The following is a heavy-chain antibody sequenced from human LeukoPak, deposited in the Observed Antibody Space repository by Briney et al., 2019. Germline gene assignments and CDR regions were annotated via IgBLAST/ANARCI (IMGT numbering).Heavy chain of an antibody. CDR3: AREGGTDIVVVPAATQVDY. J-gene: IGHJ4*02. CDR2: INPNSGGT. V-gene: IGHV1-2*02. D-gene: IGHD2-2*01. Sequence: ASVKVSCKASGYTFTGYYMHWVRQAPGQGLEWMGWINPNSGGTNYAQTFQGRVTMTRDTSISTAYMELSRLRSDDTAVYYCAREGGTDIVVVPAATQVDYWGQGTLVTVSS. CDR1: GYTFTGYY.